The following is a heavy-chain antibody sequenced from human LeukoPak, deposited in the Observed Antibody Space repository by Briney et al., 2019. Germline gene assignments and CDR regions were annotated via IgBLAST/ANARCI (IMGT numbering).Heavy chain of an antibody. V-gene: IGHV1-18*01. CDR1: GYTFTSYG. CDR2: ISAYNGNT. Sequence: ASVKVSFKASGYTFTSYGISWVRQAPGQGLEWMGWISAYNGNTNYAQKLQGRVTMTTDTSTSTAYMELRSLRSDDTAVYYCARARVRFGELFHADYWGQGTLVTVSS. CDR3: ARARVRFGELFHADY. D-gene: IGHD3-10*01. J-gene: IGHJ4*02.